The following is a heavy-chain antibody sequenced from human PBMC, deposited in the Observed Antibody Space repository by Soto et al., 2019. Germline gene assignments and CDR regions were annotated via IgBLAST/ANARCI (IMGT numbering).Heavy chain of an antibody. Sequence: LQLQESGSGLVKPSQTLSLTCAVSGGSINSGGYSWNWIRQPPGKGLEWIGYIYYSGGPSYNPSLKSRVTISVDTSKNHFSLRLSSVTAADTAVYYCARDRRAGWIVDYWGQGTLVTVSS. D-gene: IGHD6-19*01. CDR3: ARDRRAGWIVDY. V-gene: IGHV4-30-2*01. J-gene: IGHJ4*02. CDR1: GGSINSGGYS. CDR2: IYYSGGP.